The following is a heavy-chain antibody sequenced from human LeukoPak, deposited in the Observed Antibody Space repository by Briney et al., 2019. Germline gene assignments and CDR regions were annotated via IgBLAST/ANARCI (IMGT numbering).Heavy chain of an antibody. Sequence: GSSVKVSCKASGYTFTRYYMHWVRQAPGQGLEWMGWINPNSGCTNYAQKFQGRVTMTRDTSISTAYMELSRLRSDDTAVYYCARMGYSSGSDYWGQGTLVTVSS. CDR2: INPNSGCT. CDR3: ARMGYSSGSDY. J-gene: IGHJ4*02. V-gene: IGHV1-2*02. D-gene: IGHD6-19*01. CDR1: GYTFTRYY.